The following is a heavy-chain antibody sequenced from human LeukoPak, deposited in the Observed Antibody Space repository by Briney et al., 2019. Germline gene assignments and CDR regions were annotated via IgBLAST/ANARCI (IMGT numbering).Heavy chain of an antibody. Sequence: GGSLRLSCAASGFSFSSYWMSWVRQAPGKGPEWVANINQETSETYYVDSVRGRFTISRDNAERSLHLQMNSLRVDDTAVYYCSRKVHRAFGYWGQGTLVTVSS. D-gene: IGHD1-14*01. CDR3: SRKVHRAFGY. CDR2: INQETSET. J-gene: IGHJ4*02. V-gene: IGHV3-7*01. CDR1: GFSFSSYW.